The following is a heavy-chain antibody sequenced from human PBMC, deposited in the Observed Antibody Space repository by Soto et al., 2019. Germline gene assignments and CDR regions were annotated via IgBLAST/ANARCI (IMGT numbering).Heavy chain of an antibody. CDR2: IYPGDSDT. V-gene: IGHV5-51*01. Sequence: GKSLKIPCRVSGYSFTSYWIGWGGQMPGKGLEWMGIIYPGDSDTRYSPSFQGQVTISADKSISTAYLQWSSLKASDTAMYYCARLSSFYYYYMDVWGKGTTVTVSS. CDR1: GYSFTSYW. J-gene: IGHJ6*03. CDR3: ARLSSFYYYYMDV. D-gene: IGHD6-19*01.